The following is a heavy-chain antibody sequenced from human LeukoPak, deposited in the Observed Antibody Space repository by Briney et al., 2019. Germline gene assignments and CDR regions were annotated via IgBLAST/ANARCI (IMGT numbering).Heavy chain of an antibody. D-gene: IGHD3-10*01. CDR2: ISSSSSYT. V-gene: IGHV3-11*03. Sequence: GGSLRLSCAASGFTFSDYYMSWIRQAPGKGLEWVSYISSSSSYTNYADSVKGRFTISRDNAKNSLYLQMNSLRAEDTAVYYCATFYGSGSYYNVPPTYFDYWGQGILVTVSS. CDR3: ATFYGSGSYYNVPPTYFDY. CDR1: GFTFSDYY. J-gene: IGHJ4*02.